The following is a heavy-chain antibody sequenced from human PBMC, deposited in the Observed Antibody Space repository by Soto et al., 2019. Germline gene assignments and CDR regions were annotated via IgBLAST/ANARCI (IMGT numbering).Heavy chain of an antibody. CDR2: IYYSGST. CDR3: ARGLGSSWSVYYFDY. Sequence: TSETLSLTCTVSGGSISSYYWSWIRQPPGKGLEWIGYIYYSGSTNYNPSLKSRVTISVDTSKNQFSLKLSSVAAADTAVYYCARGLGSSWSVYYFDYWGQGTLVTVSS. CDR1: GGSISSYY. V-gene: IGHV4-59*01. D-gene: IGHD6-13*01. J-gene: IGHJ4*02.